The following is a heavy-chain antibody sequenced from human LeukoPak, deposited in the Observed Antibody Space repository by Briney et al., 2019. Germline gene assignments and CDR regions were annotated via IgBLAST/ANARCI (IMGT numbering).Heavy chain of an antibody. CDR3: AKDGEAYCGGDCSGYYFDY. Sequence: GGSLRLSCAASGFTFSSYGMHWVRQAPGKGLEWVAVISYDGSNKYYADSVKGRFTISRDNSKNTLYLQMNSLRAEDTAVYYCAKDGEAYCGGDCSGYYFDYWGQGTLVTVSS. J-gene: IGHJ4*02. V-gene: IGHV3-30*18. CDR2: ISYDGSNK. CDR1: GFTFSSYG. D-gene: IGHD2-21*02.